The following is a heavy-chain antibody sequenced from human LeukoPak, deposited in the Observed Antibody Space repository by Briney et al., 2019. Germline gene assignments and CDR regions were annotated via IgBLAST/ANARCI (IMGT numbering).Heavy chain of an antibody. CDR2: ISKDGSDR. Sequence: GRSLRLSCAASGFTFSDYAMHWVRQAPGKGLEWVAVISKDGSDRYYPGSVRGRFTISRDNSKNTIYLQMDSLRAEDTAIYYCARDYWWNYDYWGQGTLVTVSS. V-gene: IGHV3-30-3*01. CDR1: GFTFSDYA. J-gene: IGHJ4*02. CDR3: ARDYWWNYDY. D-gene: IGHD1-7*01.